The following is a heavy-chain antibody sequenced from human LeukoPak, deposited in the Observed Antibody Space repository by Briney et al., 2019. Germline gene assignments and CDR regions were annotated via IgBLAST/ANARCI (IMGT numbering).Heavy chain of an antibody. CDR1: GGSISSSSYY. CDR2: IYYSGST. Sequence: PSETLSLTCTVSGGSISSSSYYWGWIRQPPGKGLEWIGSIYYSGSTYYNPSLKSRVTISVDTSKNQFSLKLSSVTAADTAVYYCATLYSYGPPGYAFDIWGQGTMVTVSS. CDR3: ATLYSYGPPGYAFDI. J-gene: IGHJ3*02. D-gene: IGHD5-18*01. V-gene: IGHV4-39*07.